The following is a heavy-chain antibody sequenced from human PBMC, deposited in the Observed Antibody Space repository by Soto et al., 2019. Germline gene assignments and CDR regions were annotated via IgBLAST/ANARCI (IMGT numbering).Heavy chain of an antibody. CDR2: ISGSGGST. CDR1: GFTFSIYA. V-gene: IGHV3-23*01. CDR3: AKDGAVTNHYYYYMDV. Sequence: PGXSLRLSCEASGFTFSIYAISWVLQAPGKGLEWVSDISGSGGSTYYADSVKGRFTISRDNSKNTLYLQMNSLRAEDTAVYYCAKDGAVTNHYYYYMDVWGKGTTVTVSS. D-gene: IGHD4-17*01. J-gene: IGHJ6*03.